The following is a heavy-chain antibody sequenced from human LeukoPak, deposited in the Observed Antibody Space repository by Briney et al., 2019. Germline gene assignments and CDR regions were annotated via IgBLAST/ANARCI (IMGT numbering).Heavy chain of an antibody. D-gene: IGHD3-10*01. V-gene: IGHV1-18*01. Sequence: ASVKVSCKASGYTFTSYGISWVRQAPGQGLEWMGWISGYNGNTNYAQKFQGRVTMTIDTSTSTHYMELRSLRSDDTAVYYCARGRTHRRLWLGESTGGPFDYWGQGTLVTVSS. CDR1: GYTFTSYG. CDR2: ISGYNGNT. J-gene: IGHJ4*02. CDR3: ARGRTHRRLWLGESTGGPFDY.